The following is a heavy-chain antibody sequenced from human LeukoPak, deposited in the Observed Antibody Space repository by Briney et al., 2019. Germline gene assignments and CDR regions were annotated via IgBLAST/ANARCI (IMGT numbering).Heavy chain of an antibody. D-gene: IGHD2/OR15-2a*01. CDR3: ARGLLSHNAFDI. Sequence: SETLSLTCTVSGGSISNYYWSWIRQPPGKGLEWIGYIFYSGNTNYNPSLKSRVTISVDTSKNKFSLKLTSVTAADTALYYCARGLLSHNAFDIWGQGTVVTVSS. CDR1: GGSISNYY. CDR2: IFYSGNT. J-gene: IGHJ3*02. V-gene: IGHV4-59*01.